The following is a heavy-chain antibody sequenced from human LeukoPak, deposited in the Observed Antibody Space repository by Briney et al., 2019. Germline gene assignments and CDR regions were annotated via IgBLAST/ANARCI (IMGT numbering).Heavy chain of an antibody. CDR2: ISSSGSTI. CDR1: GFTFSDYY. D-gene: IGHD3-22*01. J-gene: IGHJ4*02. CDR3: ARARGVGGYRYDSSGSYY. Sequence: GGSLRLSCAASGFTFSDYYMSWIRQAPGKGLEWVSYISSSGSTIYYADTVKGRFTISRDNAKNSPYLQMNSLRAEDTAVYYCARARGVGGYRYDSSGSYYWGQGTLVTVSS. V-gene: IGHV3-11*01.